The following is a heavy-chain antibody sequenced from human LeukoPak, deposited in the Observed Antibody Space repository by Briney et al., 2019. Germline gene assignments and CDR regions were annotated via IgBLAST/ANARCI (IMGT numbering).Heavy chain of an antibody. CDR3: TTVKYYYYGMDV. V-gene: IGHV3-15*01. CDR1: GFTFSNAW. CDR2: IKSKTDGGTT. Sequence: GGSLRLSCAASGFTFSNAWMSWVRQAPGKGLEWVGRIKSKTDGGTTDYAAPVKGRFTISRDVSKNTLYLQMNSLKTEDTAVYYCTTVKYYYYGMDVWGQGTTVTVSS. J-gene: IGHJ6*02.